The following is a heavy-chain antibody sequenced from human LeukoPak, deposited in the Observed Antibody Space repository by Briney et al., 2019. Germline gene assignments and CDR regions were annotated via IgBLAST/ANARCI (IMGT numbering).Heavy chain of an antibody. CDR3: ARGVNFRPNLFGVVIIPVSGFGY. V-gene: IGHV4-34*01. D-gene: IGHD3-3*01. Sequence: PSETLSLTCAVYGGSFSGYYWSWIRQTPGKGLEWIGEINHSGSTNYNPSLKSRVTISVDTSKNRFSLKLSSVTAADTAVYYCARGVNFRPNLFGVVIIPVSGFGYWGQGTLVAVSS. J-gene: IGHJ4*02. CDR1: GGSFSGYY. CDR2: INHSGST.